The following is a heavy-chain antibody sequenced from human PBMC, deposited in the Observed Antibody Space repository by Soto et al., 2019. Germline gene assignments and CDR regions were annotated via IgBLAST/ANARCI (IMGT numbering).Heavy chain of an antibody. CDR2: ISVSGGST. CDR3: AKEGRSPRWFDP. J-gene: IGHJ5*02. Sequence: PGGSLRLSCAASGFTFSSYAMIWVRQAPGKGLEWVSAISVSGGSTYYADSVKGRFTISRDNSKNTLYLQMNSLRAEDTAVYYCAKEGRSPRWFDPWGQGTLVTVSS. V-gene: IGHV3-23*01. CDR1: GFTFSSYA. D-gene: IGHD6-13*01.